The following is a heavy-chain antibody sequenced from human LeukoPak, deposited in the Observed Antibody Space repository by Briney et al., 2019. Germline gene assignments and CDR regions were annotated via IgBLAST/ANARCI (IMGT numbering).Heavy chain of an antibody. V-gene: IGHV1-18*01. CDR2: ISAYNGNT. CDR1: GYTFTSYG. CDR3: ARKRTGTTSWFDP. Sequence: ASVKVSCKASGYTFTSYGISWVRQAPGQGLEWMGWISAYNGNTNYAQKLQGRVTMTRDTSISTAYMELSRLRSDDTAVYYCARKRTGTTSWFDPWGQGTLVTVSS. J-gene: IGHJ5*02. D-gene: IGHD1-7*01.